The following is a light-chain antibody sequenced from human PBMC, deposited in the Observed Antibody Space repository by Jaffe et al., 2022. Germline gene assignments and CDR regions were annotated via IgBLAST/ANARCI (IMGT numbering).Light chain of an antibody. CDR1: SSNIGSNY. J-gene: IGLJ2*01. Sequence: QSVLTQPPSASGTPGQRVTISCSGSSSNIGSNYVYWYQQLPGTAPKLLIYRNNQRPSGVPDRFSGSKSGTSASLAISGLRSEDEADYYCAAWDDSLSGPLVFGGGTKLTVL. CDR3: AAWDDSLSGPLV. V-gene: IGLV1-47*01. CDR2: RNN.